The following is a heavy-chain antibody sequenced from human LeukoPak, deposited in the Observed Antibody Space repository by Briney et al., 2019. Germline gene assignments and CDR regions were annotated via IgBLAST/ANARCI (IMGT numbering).Heavy chain of an antibody. CDR1: GYTFTGYY. V-gene: IGHV1-2*02. CDR2: INPNSGGT. Sequence: GASVKVSCKASGYTFTGYYMHWVRQAPGQGLEWMGWINPNSGGTNYAQEFQGRVTMTRDTSISTAYMELSRLRSDDTAVYYCARRGGGLAGDYWGQGTLVTVSS. D-gene: IGHD3-16*01. J-gene: IGHJ4*02. CDR3: ARRGGGLAGDY.